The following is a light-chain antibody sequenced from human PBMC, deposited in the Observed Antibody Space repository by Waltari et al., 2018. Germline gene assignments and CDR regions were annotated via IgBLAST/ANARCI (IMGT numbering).Light chain of an antibody. CDR2: EGN. CDR1: SSGVGPYNV. Sequence: QSAPTQPPSVFVSPGQSIIISCTETSSGVGPYNVLSSYQQDPGKAPKVIIYEGNRRPSEVSNRFSGSKSGNTASLTISGLQAEDEADYYCSRYPGPTTPRVFGGGTKLTVL. V-gene: IGLV2-23*01. CDR3: SRYPGPTTPRV. J-gene: IGLJ3*02.